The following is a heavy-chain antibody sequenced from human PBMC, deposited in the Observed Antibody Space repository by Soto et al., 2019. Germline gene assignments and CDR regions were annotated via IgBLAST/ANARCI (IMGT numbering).Heavy chain of an antibody. CDR1: GDSISSDSYY. CDR2: IYYSGST. CDR3: AREGRYYYDSSGYFRNWFDP. D-gene: IGHD3-22*01. Sequence: QVRLQESGPGLVKSSETLSLTCTVSGDSISSDSYYWTWIRQPPGKGLEWIGYIYYSGSTNYNPSLKSRVTILVDTSKNQFSLKLSSVTAADTAVYYCAREGRYYYDSSGYFRNWFDPWGQGTLVTVSS. V-gene: IGHV4-61*01. J-gene: IGHJ5*02.